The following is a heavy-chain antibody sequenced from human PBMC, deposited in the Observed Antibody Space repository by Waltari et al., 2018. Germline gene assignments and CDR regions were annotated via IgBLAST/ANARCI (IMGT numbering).Heavy chain of an antibody. CDR2: VDPEDGET. Sequence: EVQLVQSGAEVKKPGATVKISCKASGYTFTDYYMHWVQQAPGKGLEWMGRVDPEDGETIYAEKFQGRVTITADTSTDTAYMELSSLRSEDTAVYYCATVKEQLNRITYYFDYWGQGTLVTVSS. CDR1: GYTFTDYY. V-gene: IGHV1-69-2*01. J-gene: IGHJ4*02. CDR3: ATVKEQLNRITYYFDY. D-gene: IGHD6-6*01.